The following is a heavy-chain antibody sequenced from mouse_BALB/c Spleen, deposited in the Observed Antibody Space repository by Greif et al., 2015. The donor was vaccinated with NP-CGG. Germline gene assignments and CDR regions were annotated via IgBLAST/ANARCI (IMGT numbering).Heavy chain of an antibody. V-gene: IGHV3-2*02. CDR1: GYSITSDYA. Sequence: EVMLVESGPGLVKPSQSLSLTCTVTGYSITSDYAWNWIRQFPGNKLEWMGYISYSGSTSYNPSLKSRISITRDTPKNQFFLQLNSVTTEDTATYYCASMDYWGQGTSVTVSS. CDR2: ISYSGST. J-gene: IGHJ4*01. CDR3: ASMDY.